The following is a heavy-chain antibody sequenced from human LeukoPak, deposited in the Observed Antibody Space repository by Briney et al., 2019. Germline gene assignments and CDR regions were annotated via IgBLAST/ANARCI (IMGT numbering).Heavy chain of an antibody. CDR3: ARDIRVRAAAGLDAFDI. Sequence: SETLSLXCTVSGGSISSYYWSWIRQPAGKGLEWIGRIYTSGSTNYNPSLKSRVTMSVDTSKNQFSLKLSSVTAADTAVYYCARDIRVRAAAGLDAFDIWGQGTMVTVSS. D-gene: IGHD6-13*01. CDR1: GGSISSYY. CDR2: IYTSGST. J-gene: IGHJ3*02. V-gene: IGHV4-4*07.